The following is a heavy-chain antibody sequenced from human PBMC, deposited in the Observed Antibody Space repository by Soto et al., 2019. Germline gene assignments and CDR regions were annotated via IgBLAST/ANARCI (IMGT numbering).Heavy chain of an antibody. CDR3: AKEAVAVAGNFDL. Sequence: EVQLLESGGGLVQPGGSLRLSCAASEFTFSIYAMNWVRQAAGMGLEWVSGISGNDGDTYYADSVKGRCTISRDNFKNMLYLQMNSLRVEDTAIYYCAKEAVAVAGNFDLWGRGTLVSVSA. CDR1: EFTFSIYA. CDR2: ISGNDGDT. D-gene: IGHD6-13*01. V-gene: IGHV3-23*01. J-gene: IGHJ2*01.